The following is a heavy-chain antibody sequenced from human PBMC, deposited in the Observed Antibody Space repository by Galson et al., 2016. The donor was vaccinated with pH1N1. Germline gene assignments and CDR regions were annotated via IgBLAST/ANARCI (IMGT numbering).Heavy chain of an antibody. Sequence: QSGAEVKKPGESLKISCQGSGYSFTSHWIAWVRQMPGKGLEWMAIIYPGDSESRYSPSFQDQVTISADKSISTAYLQWRSLRASDTATYYCARRGFCSGDCNALGPGGCFELWGQGTLLTVSS. CDR1: GYSFTSHW. D-gene: IGHD2-21*02. CDR3: ARRGFCSGDCNALGPGGCFEL. J-gene: IGHJ4*02. CDR2: IYPGDSES. V-gene: IGHV5-51*01.